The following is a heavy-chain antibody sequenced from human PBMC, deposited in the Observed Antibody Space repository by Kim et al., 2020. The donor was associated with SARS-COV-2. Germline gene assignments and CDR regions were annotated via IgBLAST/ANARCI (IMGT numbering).Heavy chain of an antibody. CDR2: ISGSGGST. D-gene: IGHD3-3*01. Sequence: GGSLRLSCAASGFTFSSYAMSWVRQAPGKGLEWVSAISGSGGSTYYADSVKGRFTISRDNSKNTLYLQMNSLRAEDTAVYYCAKDGRITIFVVVITQTYYFDYWGQGTLVTVSS. V-gene: IGHV3-23*01. CDR3: AKDGRITIFVVVITQTYYFDY. CDR1: GFTFSSYA. J-gene: IGHJ4*02.